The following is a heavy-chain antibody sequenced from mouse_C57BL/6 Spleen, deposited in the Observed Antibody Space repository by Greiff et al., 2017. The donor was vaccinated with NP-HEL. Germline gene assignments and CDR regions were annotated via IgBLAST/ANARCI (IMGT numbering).Heavy chain of an antibody. V-gene: IGHV2-2*01. Sequence: VQLQQSGPGLVQPSQSLSITCTVSGFSLTSYGVHWVRQSPGKGLEWLGVIWSGGSTDYNAAFISRLSISKDNSKSQVFFKMNSLQADDTAIYYCANYDYDGDFDYWGQGTTLTVSS. CDR1: GFSLTSYG. CDR3: ANYDYDGDFDY. J-gene: IGHJ2*01. CDR2: IWSGGST. D-gene: IGHD2-4*01.